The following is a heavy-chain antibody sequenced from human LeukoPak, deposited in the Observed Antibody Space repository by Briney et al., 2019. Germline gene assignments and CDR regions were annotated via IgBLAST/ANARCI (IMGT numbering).Heavy chain of an antibody. V-gene: IGHV1-18*01. CDR3: ARIIVVVPAADYYMDV. CDR2: ISAYNGNT. D-gene: IGHD2-2*01. J-gene: IGHJ6*03. Sequence: ASVKVSCKASGYTFTSYGISWVRQAPGQGLEWMGWISAYNGNTNYAQKLQGRVTMTTDTSTSTAYMELRSLRSDDTAVYYCARIIVVVPAADYYMDVWGKGTMVTVSS. CDR1: GYTFTSYG.